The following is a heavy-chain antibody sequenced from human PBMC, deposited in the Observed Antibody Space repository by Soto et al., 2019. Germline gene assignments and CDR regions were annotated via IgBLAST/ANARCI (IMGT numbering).Heavy chain of an antibody. CDR3: ARRGYCSSTSCPTDAFDI. CDR1: GGSFSGYY. V-gene: IGHV4-34*01. D-gene: IGHD2-2*01. CDR2: INHSGST. Sequence: QVQLQQWGAGLLKPSETLSLTCAVYGGSFSGYYWSWIRQPPGKGLEWIGEINHSGSTNYNPSLKSRVTISVDTSKNQFSLKLSSVTAADTAVYYCARRGYCSSTSCPTDAFDIWGQGTMVTVSS. J-gene: IGHJ3*02.